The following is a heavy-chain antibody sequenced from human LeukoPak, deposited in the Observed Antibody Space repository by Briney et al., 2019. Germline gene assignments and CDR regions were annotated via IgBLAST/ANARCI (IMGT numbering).Heavy chain of an antibody. J-gene: IGHJ4*02. CDR2: IIPILGIA. CDR3: ARDDGGGRILWFGELLTNRTGYYFDY. Sequence: GASVKVSCKASGGTFSSYAISWVRQAPGQGLEWMGRIIPILGIANYAQKFQGRVTITADKSTSTAYMELSSLRSEDTAVYYCARDDGGGRILWFGELLTNRTGYYFDYWGQGTLVTVSS. D-gene: IGHD3-10*01. V-gene: IGHV1-69*04. CDR1: GGTFSSYA.